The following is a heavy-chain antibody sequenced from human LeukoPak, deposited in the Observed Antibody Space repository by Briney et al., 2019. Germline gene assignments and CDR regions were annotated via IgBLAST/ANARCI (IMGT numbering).Heavy chain of an antibody. D-gene: IGHD6-6*01. J-gene: IGHJ6*02. V-gene: IGHV4-34*01. Sequence: SETLSLTCAVYGGSFSGYYWSWIRQPPGKGLEWIGEINHSGSTNYNPSLKSRVTISVDTSKNQFSLKLCSVTAADTAVYYCARTWGIAARPWYYYYGMDVWGQGTTVTVSS. CDR2: INHSGST. CDR1: GGSFSGYY. CDR3: ARTWGIAARPWYYYYGMDV.